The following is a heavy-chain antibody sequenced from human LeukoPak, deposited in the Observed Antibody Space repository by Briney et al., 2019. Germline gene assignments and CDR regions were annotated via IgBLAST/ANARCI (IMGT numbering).Heavy chain of an antibody. D-gene: IGHD2-21*01. CDR1: GGSISSYY. J-gene: IGHJ3*02. CDR2: IYDSGST. CDR3: ARESAYGHDAFDI. Sequence: SETLSLTCTVSGGSISSYYWSWLRQPPGKGLEWIGYIYDSGSTNYNPSLESRVTISVDTSKNQFSLNLSFVAAADTAVYYCARESAYGHDAFDIWGQGKIVTVSS. V-gene: IGHV4-59*01.